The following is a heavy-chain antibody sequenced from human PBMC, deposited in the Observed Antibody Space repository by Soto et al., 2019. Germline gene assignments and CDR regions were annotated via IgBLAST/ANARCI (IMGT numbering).Heavy chain of an antibody. CDR1: GFTFSSYG. CDR3: AKVLAVGGDSTKRSRLRYYYGMDV. D-gene: IGHD2-21*01. Sequence: QVQLVESGGGVVQPGRSLRLSCAASGFTFSSYGMHWVRQAPGKGLEWVAVISYDGSNKYYADSVKGRFTISRDNSKNTLYLQMNVLGAEDTAVYYCAKVLAVGGDSTKRSRLRYYYGMDVWGQGTTVTVSS. V-gene: IGHV3-30*18. J-gene: IGHJ6*02. CDR2: ISYDGSNK.